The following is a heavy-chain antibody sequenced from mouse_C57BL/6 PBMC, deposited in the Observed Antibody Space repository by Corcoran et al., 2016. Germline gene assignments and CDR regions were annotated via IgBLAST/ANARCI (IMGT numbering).Heavy chain of an antibody. CDR1: GYTFTDYY. V-gene: IGHV1-75*01. D-gene: IGHD2-4*01. J-gene: IGHJ1*03. CDR2: IFPGSGST. Sequence: QVQLQQSGPELVKPGASVKISCKASGYTFTDYYINWVKQRPGQGLEWIGWIFPGSGSTYYNEKFKGKATLTVDKSSSTAYMLLSSLNSEDSAVYFCARAVYYDYDVRYFDVWGTGTTVTVSS. CDR3: ARAVYYDYDVRYFDV.